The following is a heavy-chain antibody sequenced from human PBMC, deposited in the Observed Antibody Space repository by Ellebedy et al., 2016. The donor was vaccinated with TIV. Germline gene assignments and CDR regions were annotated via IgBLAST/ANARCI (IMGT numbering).Heavy chain of an antibody. CDR2: LFHTART. J-gene: IGHJ4*02. CDR1: GASISSNNW. CDR3: ARDLGSGIYPGH. D-gene: IGHD3-10*01. V-gene: IGHV4-4*02. Sequence: SETLSLTXAVSGASISSNNWRSWVRQPPGNGLEWIGDLFHTARTNYNPSLKSRVAMSVDESKNGFSLKWSSVTAADTAVYDCARDLGSGIYPGHWGQGTLVTVSS.